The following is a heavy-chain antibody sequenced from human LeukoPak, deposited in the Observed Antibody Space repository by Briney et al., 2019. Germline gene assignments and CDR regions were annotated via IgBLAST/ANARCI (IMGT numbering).Heavy chain of an antibody. D-gene: IGHD6-19*01. J-gene: IGHJ4*02. CDR3: ARGSGWYYFDY. V-gene: IGHV1-2*02. CDR2: INPNSDGS. CDR1: GHTFTGYY. Sequence: ASVKVSCKASGHTFTGYYMHWVRQAPGQGLEWMGWINPNSDGSKFAQKFRGRVTMTRDTSISTAYMELSRLRSDDTAVYYCARGSGWYYFDYWGQGTLVTVSS.